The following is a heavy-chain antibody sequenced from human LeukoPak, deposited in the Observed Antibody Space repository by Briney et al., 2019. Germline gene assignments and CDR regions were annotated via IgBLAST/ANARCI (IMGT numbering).Heavy chain of an antibody. D-gene: IGHD3-22*01. Sequence: SETLSLTCTVSGGSISSYYWSWIRQPPGKGLEWIGYIYYSGSTNYNPSLKSRVTISVDTSKNQFSLKLSSVTAADTAVYYCARERYYYDSRGYYGYFDYWGQGTLVTVSS. CDR3: ARERYYYDSRGYYGYFDY. CDR2: IYYSGST. CDR1: GGSISSYY. V-gene: IGHV4-59*01. J-gene: IGHJ4*02.